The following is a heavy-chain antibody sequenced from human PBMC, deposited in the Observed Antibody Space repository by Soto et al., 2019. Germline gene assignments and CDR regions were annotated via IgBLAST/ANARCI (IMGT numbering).Heavy chain of an antibody. V-gene: IGHV1-69*06. Sequence: QVQLVQSGAEVKTPGSSLKVSCTVSGSRFSNYVISWVRQAPGHGLGWLGRVIPIFNTTPYAQKFQGSVTITADKSTNTAALELSSLRSDDTAVYYCAREGRGKKAGYNGLVSLGYWGQGTLVTVSS. D-gene: IGHD2-2*02. CDR2: VIPIFNTT. CDR1: GSRFSNYV. J-gene: IGHJ4*02. CDR3: AREGRGKKAGYNGLVSLGY.